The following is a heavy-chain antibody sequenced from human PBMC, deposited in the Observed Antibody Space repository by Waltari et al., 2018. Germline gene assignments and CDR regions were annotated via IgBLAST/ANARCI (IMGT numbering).Heavy chain of an antibody. CDR2: ISYDGSNK. Sequence: QVQLVESGGGVVQPGRSLRLSCAASGFTFSSYGMHWVRQAPGKGLEWVEVISYDGSNKYYADSVKGRFTISRDNSKNTLYLQMNSLRAEDTAVYYCAKEGCSGGSCYHWFDPWGQGTLVTVSS. D-gene: IGHD2-15*01. V-gene: IGHV3-30*18. J-gene: IGHJ5*02. CDR1: GFTFSSYG. CDR3: AKEGCSGGSCYHWFDP.